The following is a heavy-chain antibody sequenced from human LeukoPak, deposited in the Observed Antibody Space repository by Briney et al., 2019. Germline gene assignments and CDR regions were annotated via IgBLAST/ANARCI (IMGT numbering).Heavy chain of an antibody. Sequence: SETLSLTCTVSGDSMTSSNYYWGWIRQPPGKGLEWIGSISNSGSAYYSPSLKSRVAVSVDTSNNQFSLKLRSVTAADTAVHYCARSLSPLGDAFDIWGQGTMVTVSS. J-gene: IGHJ3*02. CDR3: ARSLSPLGDAFDI. D-gene: IGHD7-27*01. CDR1: GDSMTSSNYY. V-gene: IGHV4-39*01. CDR2: ISNSGSA.